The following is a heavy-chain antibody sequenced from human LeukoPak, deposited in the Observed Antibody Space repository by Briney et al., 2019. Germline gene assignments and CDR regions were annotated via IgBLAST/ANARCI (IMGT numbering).Heavy chain of an antibody. Sequence: GGSLRLSCAASGFTFSNYNMSWVRQAPGKGLEWVSAISGSGGSTYYADSVKGRFTISRDNSKNSLYLQMNTLRAEDTAVYYCARDRSNIAASDGWFDPWGQGTLVTVSS. D-gene: IGHD6-13*01. CDR3: ARDRSNIAASDGWFDP. CDR1: GFTFSNYN. V-gene: IGHV3-23*01. J-gene: IGHJ5*02. CDR2: ISGSGGST.